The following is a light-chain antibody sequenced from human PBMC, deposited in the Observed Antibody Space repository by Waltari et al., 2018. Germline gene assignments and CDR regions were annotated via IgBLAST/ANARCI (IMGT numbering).Light chain of an antibody. CDR3: RSYAGSYTFV. J-gene: IGLJ1*01. Sequence: QSALTQPRSVSGSPGQSVTISCTGTSSDVGGYNHFSWYQQHPGKAPKLMIYDVSKRPSGVPDRFSGSKSGNTASLTISGLQAEDEADYYCRSYAGSYTFVFGTGTKVTVL. CDR1: SSDVGGYNH. CDR2: DVS. V-gene: IGLV2-11*01.